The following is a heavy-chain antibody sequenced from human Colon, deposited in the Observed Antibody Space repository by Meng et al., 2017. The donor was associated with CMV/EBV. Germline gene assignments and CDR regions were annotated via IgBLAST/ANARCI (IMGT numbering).Heavy chain of an antibody. CDR1: GGSISGSSYY. CDR3: ARQGGASPTTGVF. CDR2: LYYTGST. D-gene: IGHD1-26*01. J-gene: IGHJ4*02. Sequence: SETLSLTYTVSGGSISGSSYYWGWVRQPPGQGFEWIGSLYYTGSTYYNTSLGSQVTMSVDTSRNQFSLKLSSVTAADTAVYYCARQGGASPTTGVFWGQGILVTVSS. V-gene: IGHV4-39*01.